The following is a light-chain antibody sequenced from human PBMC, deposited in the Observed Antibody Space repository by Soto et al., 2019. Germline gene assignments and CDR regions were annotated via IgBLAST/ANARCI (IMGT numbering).Light chain of an antibody. J-gene: IGLJ2*01. Sequence: QSALTQPASVSGSPGQSITISCTGTGSDVGGYIHVSWYQQHPGKAPKLMIHDVSNRPSGVSSRFSGSKSGNTASLTISGLQAEDEADYYCSSYTSSSAVVFGGGTKVTVL. V-gene: IGLV2-14*01. CDR1: GSDVGGYIH. CDR2: DVS. CDR3: SSYTSSSAVV.